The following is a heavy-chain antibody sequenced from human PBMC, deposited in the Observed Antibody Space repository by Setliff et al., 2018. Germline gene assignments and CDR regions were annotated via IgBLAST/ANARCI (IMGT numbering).Heavy chain of an antibody. CDR3: ARLGAPASHDAFDI. CDR1: GYTFTNYW. CDR2: IYPADSDT. J-gene: IGHJ3*02. V-gene: IGHV5-51*01. D-gene: IGHD6-25*01. Sequence: GESLKISCKGSGYTFTNYWIAWVRQMPGKGLEYMGIIYPADSDTTYSPSFQGQVTISADKSISTAYLQLSSLKASDTAIYYCARLGAPASHDAFDIWGQGTMVTVSS.